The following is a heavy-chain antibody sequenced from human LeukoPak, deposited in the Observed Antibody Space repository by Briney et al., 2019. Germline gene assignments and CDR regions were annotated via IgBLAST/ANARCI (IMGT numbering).Heavy chain of an antibody. J-gene: IGHJ4*02. CDR2: INHSGST. CDR1: GGSFSGYY. V-gene: IGHV4-34*01. Sequence: SETLSLTCAVYGGSFSGYYWSWIRQPPGKGLEWIGEINHSGSTNYNPSLKSRVTISVDTSKNQFSLKLSSVTAADTVVYYCARVSSDFWSGYYTRLTQYYFDYWGQGTLVTVSS. CDR3: ARVSSDFWSGYYTRLTQYYFDY. D-gene: IGHD3-3*01.